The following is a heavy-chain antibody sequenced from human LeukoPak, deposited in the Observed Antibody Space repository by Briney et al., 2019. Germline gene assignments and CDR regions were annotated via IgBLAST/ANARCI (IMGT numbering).Heavy chain of an antibody. CDR3: TKDLMTGFSSGWYFGY. CDR2: TGGSDDST. D-gene: IGHD6-19*01. J-gene: IGHJ4*02. CDR1: GVTFA. V-gene: IGHV3-23*01. Sequence: GGSLRLSCAASGVTFAMSWVRQAPGKGLEWVAVTGGSDDSTHYAGSVKGRFTISRDNSKNSLYLQMNSLTAEDTAVYYCTKDLMTGFSSGWYFGYWGQGTLVTVSS.